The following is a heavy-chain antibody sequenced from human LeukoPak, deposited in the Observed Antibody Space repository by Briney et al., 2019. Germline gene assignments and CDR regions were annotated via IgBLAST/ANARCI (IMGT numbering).Heavy chain of an antibody. V-gene: IGHV4-31*03. Sequence: SQTLSLTCTVSGGSISSGGYYWSWIRQHPGQGLEWIGYIYYSGSTYYNPSLKSRVTISVDTSKNQFSLKLSSVTAADTAVYYCARASRGYDIVVVPAALYHYGMDVWGQGTTVTVSS. CDR2: IYYSGST. D-gene: IGHD2-2*01. CDR3: ARASRGYDIVVVPAALYHYGMDV. J-gene: IGHJ6*02. CDR1: GGSISSGGYY.